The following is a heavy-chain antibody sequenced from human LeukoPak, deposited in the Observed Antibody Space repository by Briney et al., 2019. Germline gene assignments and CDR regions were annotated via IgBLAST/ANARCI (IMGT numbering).Heavy chain of an antibody. CDR3: AGDAISGGSFDH. J-gene: IGHJ4*02. D-gene: IGHD6-19*01. Sequence: GGSLRLSCTASGFTFSSYPMHWVRQAPGKGLEYLSAILGNGDASFYADSVKGRFTISRDRSKNTLYLQMDSLRVDDMAVFYGAGDAISGGSFDHWGQGTLVTVSS. V-gene: IGHV3-64*02. CDR1: GFTFSSYP. CDR2: ILGNGDAS.